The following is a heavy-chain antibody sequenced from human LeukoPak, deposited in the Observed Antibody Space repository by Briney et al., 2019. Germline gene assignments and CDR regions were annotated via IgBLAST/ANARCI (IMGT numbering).Heavy chain of an antibody. J-gene: IGHJ5*02. CDR2: ISGSGGST. CDR3: AKVGGYCGGDCYLGDWFDP. V-gene: IGHV3-23*01. Sequence: PGGSLRLSCAASGFTFSSYAMSWVRQAPGKGLEWVSAISGSGGSTYYADSVKGRFTISRDNSKNTLYLQMNSLRAEDTAVYYCAKVGGYCGGDCYLGDWFDPWGQGTLVTVSS. CDR1: GFTFSSYA. D-gene: IGHD2-21*02.